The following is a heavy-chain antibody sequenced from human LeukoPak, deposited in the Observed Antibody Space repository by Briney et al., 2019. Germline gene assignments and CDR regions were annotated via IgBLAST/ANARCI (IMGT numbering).Heavy chain of an antibody. J-gene: IGHJ4*02. D-gene: IGHD5-18*01. Sequence: GASVKVSCKVSGYTLTELSMHWVRQAPGKGLEWMGGFDPEDGETIYAQKFRGRVTMTEDTSTDTAYMELSSLRSEDTAVYYCATDSPYPDTAIPLWGQGTLVTVSS. CDR2: FDPEDGET. CDR1: GYTLTELS. V-gene: IGHV1-24*01. CDR3: ATDSPYPDTAIPL.